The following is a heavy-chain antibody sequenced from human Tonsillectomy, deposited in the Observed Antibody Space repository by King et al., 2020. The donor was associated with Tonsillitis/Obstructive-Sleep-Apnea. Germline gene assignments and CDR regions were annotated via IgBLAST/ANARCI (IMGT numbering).Heavy chain of an antibody. CDR2: ISGRGGST. J-gene: IGHJ4*02. CDR1: GFTFNTYA. V-gene: IGHV3-23*04. D-gene: IGHD1-26*01. CDR3: AKRDYSGNYYSFDY. Sequence: VQLVESGGGLVQPGGSLKLSCAASGFTFNTYAMSWVRQAPGKGLEWVTAISGRGGSTFYADSVKGRFTISRDNSRNTLYLQMNSLRAEDTAVYYCAKRDYSGNYYSFDYWGQGTLVTVSS.